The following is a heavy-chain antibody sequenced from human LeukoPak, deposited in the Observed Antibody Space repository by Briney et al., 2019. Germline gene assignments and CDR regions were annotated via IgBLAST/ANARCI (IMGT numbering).Heavy chain of an antibody. CDR3: ARAPKYYDSSGSDPDTFDI. J-gene: IGHJ3*02. CDR2: ISSSGSYI. D-gene: IGHD3-22*01. CDR1: GFTFNSYT. Sequence: GGSLRLSCAASGFTFNSYTMSWVRQAPGKGLEWVSSISSSGSYIYYADSLKGRFTISRDNAKNSLYLQMNSLRAEDSAVYYCARAPKYYDSSGSDPDTFDIWGQGTMVTVSS. V-gene: IGHV3-21*01.